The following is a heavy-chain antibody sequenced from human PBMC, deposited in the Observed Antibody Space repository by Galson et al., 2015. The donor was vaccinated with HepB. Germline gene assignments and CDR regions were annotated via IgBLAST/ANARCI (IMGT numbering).Heavy chain of an antibody. CDR2: IWHDGSDE. J-gene: IGHJ5*02. Sequence: SLRLSCAASGFTFSSFGMHWVRQAPGKGLGWVAVIWHDGSDERYADSVRGRFTISRDDSRNTVYLQMNSLRAEETAVYYCARGNPPSSPVDLWGQGTLVTVSS. V-gene: IGHV3-33*01. CDR1: GFTFSSFG. CDR3: ARGNPPSSPVDL. D-gene: IGHD2-2*01.